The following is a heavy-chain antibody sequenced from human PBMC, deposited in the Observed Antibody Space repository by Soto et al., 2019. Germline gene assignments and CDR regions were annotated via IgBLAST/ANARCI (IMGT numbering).Heavy chain of an antibody. J-gene: IGHJ4*02. V-gene: IGHV1-46*01. CDR3: AAEKKGYCSGGSCNVFDY. CDR2: INPSGGST. Sequence: GASVKVSCKASGYTFTSYYMHWVRQAPGQGLEWMGIINPSGGSTSYAQKFQGRVTMTRDTSTSTVYMELSSLRSEDTAVYYCAAEKKGYCSGGSCNVFDYWGQGTLVTVSS. D-gene: IGHD2-15*01. CDR1: GYTFTSYY.